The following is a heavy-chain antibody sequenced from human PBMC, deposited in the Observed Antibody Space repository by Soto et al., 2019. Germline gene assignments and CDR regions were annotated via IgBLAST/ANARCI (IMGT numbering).Heavy chain of an antibody. J-gene: IGHJ3*02. CDR2: IYYSGST. CDR1: GGSISSGGYY. V-gene: IGHV4-31*03. CDR3: ARAAGTMIVVASGAFDI. Sequence: SETLSLTCTVSGGSISSGGYYWSWIRQHPGKGLEWIGYIYYSGSTYYNPSLKSRVTISVDTSKNQFSLKLSSVTAADTAVYYCARAAGTMIVVASGAFDIWGQGTMVTVS. D-gene: IGHD3-22*01.